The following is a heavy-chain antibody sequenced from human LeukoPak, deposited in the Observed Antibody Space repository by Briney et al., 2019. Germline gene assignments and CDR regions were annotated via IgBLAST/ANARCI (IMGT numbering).Heavy chain of an antibody. CDR3: ARPDFWSGYYKN. J-gene: IGHJ4*02. V-gene: IGHV1-46*01. CDR2: INPSGGST. Sequence: ASVKVSCKASGYTFTSYYMRWVRQAPGQGLEWMGIINPSGGSTSYAQKFQGRVTMTRDMSTSTVYMELSSLRSEDTAVYYCARPDFWSGYYKNWGQGTLVTVSS. D-gene: IGHD3-3*01. CDR1: GYTFTSYY.